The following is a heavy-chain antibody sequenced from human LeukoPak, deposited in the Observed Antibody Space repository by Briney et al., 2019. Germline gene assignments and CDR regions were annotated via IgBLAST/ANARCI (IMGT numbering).Heavy chain of an antibody. V-gene: IGHV4-59*01. CDR1: GGSISSYH. CDR2: ISYSGST. CDR3: AREFNWFDP. Sequence: SETLSLTCIVSGGSISSYHWSWIRQPPGKGLEWIGYISYSGSTHYNSSLTSRVAISLDTSKSQFSLKLSSVTAADTAVYYCAREFNWFDPWGQGILVTVSS. J-gene: IGHJ5*02.